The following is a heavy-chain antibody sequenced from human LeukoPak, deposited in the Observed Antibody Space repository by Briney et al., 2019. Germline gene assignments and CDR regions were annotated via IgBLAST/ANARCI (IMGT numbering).Heavy chain of an antibody. CDR1: GDIVSSNSAA. CDR2: TYYRSNLYN. V-gene: IGHV6-1*01. CDR3: ARAYCSGGSCQFDY. D-gene: IGHD2-15*01. Sequence: SRTLSLTCAISGDIVSSNSAAWNWIRQSPSRGLEWLVRTYYRSNLYNDYAVSVKSRITINPDTSKNQFSLQLTSVTPEDTAVYYCARAYCSGGSCQFDYWGQGTLVTVSS. J-gene: IGHJ4*02.